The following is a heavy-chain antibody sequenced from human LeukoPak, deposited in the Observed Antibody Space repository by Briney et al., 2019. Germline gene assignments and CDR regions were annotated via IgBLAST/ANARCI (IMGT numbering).Heavy chain of an antibody. CDR1: GFTVSSNY. CDR3: ARSDYYYYYMDV. CDR2: IYSGGST. Sequence: GSLRLSCAASGFTVSSNYMSWVRQAPGKGLEWVSVIYSGGSTYYADSVKGRFTISRDNSKNTLYLQMNSLRAEDTAVYYCARSDYYYYYMDVWGKGTTVTISS. J-gene: IGHJ6*03. V-gene: IGHV3-53*01.